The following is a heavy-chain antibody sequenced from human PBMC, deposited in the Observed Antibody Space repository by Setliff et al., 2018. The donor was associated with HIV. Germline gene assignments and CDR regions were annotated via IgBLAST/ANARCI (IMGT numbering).Heavy chain of an antibody. V-gene: IGHV4-34*01. Sequence: PSETLSFTCAVYGGSFSGYYWSWIRQPPGKGLEWIGEINHSGSTNYNPSLKSRVTISVDTSKNQFSLKLSSVTAADTAVYYCASSLGKGIADYWGQGTLVTVSS. J-gene: IGHJ4*02. CDR1: GGSFSGYY. CDR2: INHSGST. D-gene: IGHD2-21*01. CDR3: ASSLGKGIADY.